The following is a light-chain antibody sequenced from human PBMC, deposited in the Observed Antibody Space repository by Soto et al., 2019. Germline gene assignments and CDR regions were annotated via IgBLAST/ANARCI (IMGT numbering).Light chain of an antibody. CDR3: QKYNSAPQA. CDR2: AAS. CDR1: QGISNY. V-gene: IGKV1-27*01. Sequence: DIQMTQSPSSLSASVGDRVTITCRASQGISNYLAWYQQKPGKVPKLLIYAASTLQSGVPSRFSGSGSGTDFTLTISRLQPEDVATYYCQKYNSAPQAFGPGTNVDIK. J-gene: IGKJ3*01.